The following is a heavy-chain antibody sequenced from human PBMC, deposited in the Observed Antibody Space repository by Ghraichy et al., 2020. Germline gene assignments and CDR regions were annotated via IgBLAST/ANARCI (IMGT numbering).Heavy chain of an antibody. CDR3: ARHLYGDESPAYYYYGMDP. Sequence: SETLSLTCTVSGGSISSSSYYWGWIRQPPGKGLEWIGSIYYSGSTYYNPSLKSRVTISVDTSKNQFSLKLSSVSATDTAVYYCARHLYGDESPAYYYYGMDPWSQGTAFTVSS. J-gene: IGHJ6*02. CDR1: GGSISSSSYY. V-gene: IGHV4-39*01. CDR2: IYYSGST. D-gene: IGHD3-10*01.